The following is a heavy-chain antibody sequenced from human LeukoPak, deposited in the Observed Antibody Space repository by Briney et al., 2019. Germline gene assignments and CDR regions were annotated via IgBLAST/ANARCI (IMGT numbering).Heavy chain of an antibody. J-gene: IGHJ5*02. Sequence: PSETLSFTCTVSSGSISSSSYYWGWIRQPPGKGLEWIGSIYYSGSTYYNPSLKSRVTISVDTSKNQFSLRLKSVTAADTAVYYCAKSVSNWGFDPWGQGTLVTVSS. V-gene: IGHV4-39*07. CDR3: AKSVSNWGFDP. CDR2: IYYSGST. CDR1: SGSISSSSYY. D-gene: IGHD1-1*01.